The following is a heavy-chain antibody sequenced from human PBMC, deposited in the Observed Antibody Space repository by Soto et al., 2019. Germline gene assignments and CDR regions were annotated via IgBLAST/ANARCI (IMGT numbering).Heavy chain of an antibody. CDR1: GFRFNMYS. J-gene: IGHJ3*02. CDR3: AKTDDRSGHYYDAFDI. D-gene: IGHD3-22*01. Sequence: EVQLVQSGGGFVQPGESLRLSCAASGFRFNMYSMNWVRQAPGKGLEWVSFISSSSAAIYYTDSVKGRFTISRDNARNSLYLQMNSLRDEDTGVYSCAKTDDRSGHYYDAFDIWGQGPLVTVSS. CDR2: ISSSSAAI. V-gene: IGHV3-48*02.